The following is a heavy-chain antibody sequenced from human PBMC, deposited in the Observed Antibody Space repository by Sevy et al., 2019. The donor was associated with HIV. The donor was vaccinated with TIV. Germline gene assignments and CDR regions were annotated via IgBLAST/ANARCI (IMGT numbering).Heavy chain of an antibody. V-gene: IGHV4-4*02. J-gene: IGHJ6*02. CDR2: RYHSGST. D-gene: IGHD6-25*01. Sequence: SEILSLTCAVSGASIISSAWWTWVRHPPGKGLEWIGKRYHSGSTTYNPSLKSRVTISVDDSKNQFSLHLKSVTAADTPIYYCARGAIATACHSYGMDVWGQGTIVTVSS. CDR3: ARGAIATACHSYGMDV. CDR1: GASIISSAW.